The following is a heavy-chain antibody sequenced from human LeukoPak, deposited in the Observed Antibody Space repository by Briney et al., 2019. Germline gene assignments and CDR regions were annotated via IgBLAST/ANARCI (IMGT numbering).Heavy chain of an antibody. J-gene: IGHJ4*02. Sequence: GGSLRLSCAASGFTLSSYDMHWVRQATGKGLEWVSTIGTAGDTYYQGSVKGRFTIPRENAKNSMYLHMNNLRAGDTAVYYCARGDYYDSSGYRLFDFWGQGTLVTVSS. CDR1: GFTLSSYD. D-gene: IGHD3-22*01. CDR3: ARGDYYDSSGYRLFDF. CDR2: IGTAGDT. V-gene: IGHV3-13*04.